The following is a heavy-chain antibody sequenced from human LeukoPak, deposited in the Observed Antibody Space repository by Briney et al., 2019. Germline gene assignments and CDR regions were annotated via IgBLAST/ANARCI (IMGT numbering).Heavy chain of an antibody. J-gene: IGHJ4*02. Sequence: GGSLRLSCAASGFTVSSNYMSWVRQAPGKGLEWVSVIYSGGGTYYADSVKGRFTISRDNSKNTLYLQMNSLRAEDTAVYYCARGLDYYDSSGNVGYYFDYWGQGTLVTVSS. V-gene: IGHV3-53*01. CDR3: ARGLDYYDSSGNVGYYFDY. CDR2: IYSGGGT. D-gene: IGHD3-22*01. CDR1: GFTVSSNY.